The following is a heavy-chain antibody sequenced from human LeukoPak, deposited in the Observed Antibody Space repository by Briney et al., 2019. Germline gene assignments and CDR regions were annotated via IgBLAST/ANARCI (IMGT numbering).Heavy chain of an antibody. CDR1: GYTLTELS. CDR2: FDPEDGET. CDR3: ATVPARMVRGVSPPYFQH. D-gene: IGHD3-10*01. J-gene: IGHJ1*01. V-gene: IGHV1-24*01. Sequence: SVKVSCKVSGYTLTELSMHWVRQAPGKGLEWMGGFDPEDGETIYAQKFQGRVTMTEDTSTDTAYMEPSSLRSEDTAVYYCATVPARMVRGVSPPYFQHWGQGTLVTVSS.